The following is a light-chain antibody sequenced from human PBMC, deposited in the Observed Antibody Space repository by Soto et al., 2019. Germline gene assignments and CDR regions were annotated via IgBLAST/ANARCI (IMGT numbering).Light chain of an antibody. Sequence: QSALTQPASVSGSPGQSITISCTGTSTDVGGYKYVSWYQQHPGKAPKLMIYDVTSRPSGISNRFSGSKSGNTAFLIISGLQAEDEADYYCISYTSSDTYVFGPGTKVTV. V-gene: IGLV2-14*01. CDR1: STDVGGYKY. J-gene: IGLJ1*01. CDR3: ISYTSSDTYV. CDR2: DVT.